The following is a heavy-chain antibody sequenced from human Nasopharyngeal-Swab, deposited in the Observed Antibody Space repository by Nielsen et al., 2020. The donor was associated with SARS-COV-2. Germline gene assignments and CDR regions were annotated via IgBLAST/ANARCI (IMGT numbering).Heavy chain of an antibody. J-gene: IGHJ5*02. CDR3: ARDGLTYYDILTGYSWFDP. D-gene: IGHD3-9*01. V-gene: IGHV3-30*03. CDR1: GFTFSSFG. Sequence: GESLKISCAASGFTFSSFGMHWVRQAPGKGLEWVAFIAHDASNEYYGDSVKGRFSISRDSSKNTLYLQMNSLRDEDTAVYYCARDGLTYYDILTGYSWFDPWGQGTLVTVSS. CDR2: IAHDASNE.